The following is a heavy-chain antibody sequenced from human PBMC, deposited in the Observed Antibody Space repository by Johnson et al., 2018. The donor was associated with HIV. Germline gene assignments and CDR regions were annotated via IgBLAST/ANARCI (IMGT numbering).Heavy chain of an antibody. J-gene: IGHJ3*02. CDR2: ISDDGTNK. CDR1: GFTFSDYA. Sequence: QLVESGGGVVRPGGSLRLSCAASGFTFSDYAIHWVRQAPGKGLEWVAVISDDGTNKYYADSVKGRFTISRDNSENTLYLQMNSLRTEDTAVYYCARDADSDAFDIWGQGTLVTVSS. CDR3: ARDADSDAFDI. V-gene: IGHV3-30-3*01. D-gene: IGHD2-21*02.